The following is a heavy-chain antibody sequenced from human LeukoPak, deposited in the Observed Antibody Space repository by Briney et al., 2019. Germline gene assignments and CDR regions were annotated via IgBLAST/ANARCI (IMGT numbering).Heavy chain of an antibody. CDR3: ARDLTGTEDY. CDR1: GFTVSSNY. J-gene: IGHJ4*02. Sequence: GGSLRLSCAASGFTVSSNYMSWVRQAPGKGLEWVAVISYDGSNKYYADSVKGRFTISRDNSKNTLYLQMNSLRAEDTAVYYCARDLTGTEDYWGQGTLVTVSS. D-gene: IGHD1/OR15-1a*01. CDR2: ISYDGSNK. V-gene: IGHV3-30-3*01.